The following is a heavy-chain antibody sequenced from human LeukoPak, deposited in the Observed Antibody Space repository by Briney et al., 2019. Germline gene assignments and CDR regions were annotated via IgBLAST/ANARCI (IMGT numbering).Heavy chain of an antibody. J-gene: IGHJ4*02. D-gene: IGHD1-1*01. Sequence: GASVKVSCKASGYTFTSYAMNWVRQAPGQGLEWMGWINSNTGNPTYAQGFTGRFVFSLDTSVSTAYVQIRSLKAEDTAVYYCARGLSVLNWNDLSRISGYWGQGALVTVSS. CDR1: GYTFTSYA. V-gene: IGHV7-4-1*02. CDR3: ARGLSVLNWNDLSRISGY. CDR2: INSNTGNP.